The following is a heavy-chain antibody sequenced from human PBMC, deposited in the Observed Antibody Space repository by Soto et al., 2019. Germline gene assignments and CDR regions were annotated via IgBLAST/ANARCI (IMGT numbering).Heavy chain of an antibody. Sequence: QVQLVQSGAEVKKPGASVKVSCKASGYTFTSYAISWVRQAPGQGLEWMGWISAYNGNTNYAQTFQGRFTMTTDTSTSTAYMDLRSLSSDDTAVYYFASYAPPDDYWGQGTLVTVSS. J-gene: IGHJ4*02. CDR2: ISAYNGNT. CDR3: ASYAPPDDY. V-gene: IGHV1-18*01. D-gene: IGHD2-2*01. CDR1: GYTFTSYA.